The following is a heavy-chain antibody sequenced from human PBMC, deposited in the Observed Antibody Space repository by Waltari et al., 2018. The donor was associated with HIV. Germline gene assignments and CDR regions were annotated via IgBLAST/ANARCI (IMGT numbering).Heavy chain of an antibody. CDR2: ISGSGGST. D-gene: IGHD3-3*01. Sequence: EVQLLESGGGLVQPGGSLRLSCVASGFTFSSYAMNWVRQAPGKGLEWVSAISGSGGSTYYADSVKGRFTIARDKSKNTLYLQMNSLRAEDTAVFYCAKDPDPYYDFWSGYLPGYFDYWGQGTPVTVSS. CDR1: GFTFSSYA. CDR3: AKDPDPYYDFWSGYLPGYFDY. J-gene: IGHJ4*02. V-gene: IGHV3-23*01.